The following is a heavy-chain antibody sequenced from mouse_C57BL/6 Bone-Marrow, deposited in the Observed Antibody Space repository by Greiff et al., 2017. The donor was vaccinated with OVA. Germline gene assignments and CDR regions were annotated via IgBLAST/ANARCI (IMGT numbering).Heavy chain of an antibody. V-gene: IGHV5-4*01. D-gene: IGHD1-1*01. J-gene: IGHJ3*01. Sequence: EVKLMESGGGLVKPGGSLKLSCAASGFTFSSYAMSWVRQTPEKRLEWVATISDGGSYTYYPDNVKGRFTISRDNAKNNLYLQRSHLKSEDTAMYSCARDDYYGSSYWFAYWGQGTLVTVSA. CDR2: ISDGGSYT. CDR1: GFTFSSYA. CDR3: ARDDYYGSSYWFAY.